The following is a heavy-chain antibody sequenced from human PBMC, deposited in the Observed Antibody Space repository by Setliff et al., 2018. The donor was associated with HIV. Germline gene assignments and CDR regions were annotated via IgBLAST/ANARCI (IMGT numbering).Heavy chain of an antibody. J-gene: IGHJ5*02. CDR2: INIRSGNT. Sequence: ASVKVSCKASGYSFTTSGVSWVRQAPGQGLEWMGWINIRSGNTNYAQKFQGRVTMTTDTSISTAYMELSSLRSEDTAVYYCARWGGASTYYNFWSGYYTGVNWFDPWGQGTLVTVSS. D-gene: IGHD3-3*01. CDR1: GYSFTTSG. V-gene: IGHV1-18*01. CDR3: ARWGGASTYYNFWSGYYTGVNWFDP.